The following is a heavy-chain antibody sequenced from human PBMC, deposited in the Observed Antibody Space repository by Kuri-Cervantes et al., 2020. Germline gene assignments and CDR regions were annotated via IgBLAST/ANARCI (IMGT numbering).Heavy chain of an antibody. CDR1: GFTFSNYY. Sequence: GESLKISCAASGFTFSNYYMNWVRQAPGKGLEWVSSISGSSSYIYYADSVKGRFTISRDNAKNSLYLQMNSLRAEDTAVYYCARGFSGKDAFDIWGQGTMVTVSS. D-gene: IGHD3-3*01. V-gene: IGHV3-21*01. CDR2: ISGSSSYI. J-gene: IGHJ3*02. CDR3: ARGFSGKDAFDI.